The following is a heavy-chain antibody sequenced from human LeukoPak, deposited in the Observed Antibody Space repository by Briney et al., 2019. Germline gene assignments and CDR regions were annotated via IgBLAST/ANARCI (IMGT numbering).Heavy chain of an antibody. CDR3: ARDLPSDGAFDI. D-gene: IGHD5-24*01. CDR2: ISAYNGNT. CDR1: GYTFTSYG. V-gene: IGHV1-18*01. J-gene: IGHJ3*02. Sequence: ASVRVSCTASGYTFTSYGISWVRQAPGQGLEWMGWISAYNGNTNYAQKLQGRVTMTTDTSTSTAYMELRSLRSDDTAVYYCARDLPSDGAFDIWGQGTMVTVSS.